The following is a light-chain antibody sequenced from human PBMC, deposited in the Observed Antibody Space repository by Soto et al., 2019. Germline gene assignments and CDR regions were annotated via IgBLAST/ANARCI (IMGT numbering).Light chain of an antibody. CDR3: QQRNIWPPVT. V-gene: IGKV3D-20*02. CDR2: GAF. J-gene: IGKJ5*01. Sequence: EIVLTHSQGTLSLSPGERATLSSRAIQSVSSSYLAWYQQKPGQAPRLLIYGAFNRATGIPARFSGSGSGTDFTLTISSLEPEDFAVYYCQQRNIWPPVTFGQGTRLEIK. CDR1: QSVSSSY.